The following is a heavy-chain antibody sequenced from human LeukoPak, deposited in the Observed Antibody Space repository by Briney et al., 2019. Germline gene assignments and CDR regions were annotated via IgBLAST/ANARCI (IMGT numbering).Heavy chain of an antibody. Sequence: SETLSLTCSISGGSISSHYWNWIRQPPGKGLEWLGSIYYSGSTTYNPSLKSRVTISVDTSKNQFTLKLSSVTAADTAVYYRARGVWFGELLSAFDIWGQGTMVTVS. CDR2: IYYSGST. CDR1: GGSISSHY. D-gene: IGHD3-10*01. CDR3: ARGVWFGELLSAFDI. J-gene: IGHJ3*02. V-gene: IGHV4-59*11.